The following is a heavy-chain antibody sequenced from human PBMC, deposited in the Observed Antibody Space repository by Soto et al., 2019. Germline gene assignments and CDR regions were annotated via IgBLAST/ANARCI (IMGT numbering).Heavy chain of an antibody. V-gene: IGHV3-48*01. D-gene: IGHD4-17*01. CDR2: ISSSSSTI. CDR1: GFTFSSYS. J-gene: IGHJ6*03. CDR3: ASDVVTTPYYYYYYMDV. Sequence: GGSLRLSCAASGFTFSSYSMNWVRQAPGKGLEWVSYISSSSSTIYYADSVKGRFTISRDNAKNSLYLQMNSLRAEDTAVYYCASDVVTTPYYYYYYMDVWGKGTTVTVSS.